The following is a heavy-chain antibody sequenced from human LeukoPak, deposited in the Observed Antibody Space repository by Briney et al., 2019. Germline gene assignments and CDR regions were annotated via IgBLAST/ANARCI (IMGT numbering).Heavy chain of an antibody. J-gene: IGHJ4*02. D-gene: IGHD5-24*01. CDR2: ISSSGSTI. Sequence: GGSLRLSCAASGFTFSSYEMNWVRQAPGKGLEWVSYISSSGSTIYYADSVKGRFTISRDNAKNSLYLQMNSLRAEDTAVYYCAKEAGSGWLQGRDFDYWGQGTLVTVSS. CDR3: AKEAGSGWLQGRDFDY. V-gene: IGHV3-48*03. CDR1: GFTFSSYE.